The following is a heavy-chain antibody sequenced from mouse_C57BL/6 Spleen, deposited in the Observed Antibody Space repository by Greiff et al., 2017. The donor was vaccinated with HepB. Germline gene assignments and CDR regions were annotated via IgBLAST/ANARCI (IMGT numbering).Heavy chain of an antibody. CDR2: IDPSDSYT. J-gene: IGHJ2*01. Sequence: QVQLQQPGAELVKPGASVKLSCKASGYTFTSYWMQWVKQRPGQGLEWIGEIDPSDSYTNYNQKFKRKATLTVDTSSTTAYMQLSSLTSEGSAVYYCARRLRGDDWGQGTTLTVSS. V-gene: IGHV1-50*01. CDR1: GYTFTSYW. CDR3: ARRLRGDD.